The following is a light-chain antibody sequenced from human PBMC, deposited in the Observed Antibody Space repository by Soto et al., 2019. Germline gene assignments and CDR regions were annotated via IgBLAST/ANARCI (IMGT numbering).Light chain of an antibody. CDR3: QHSYSTWWT. J-gene: IGKJ1*01. Sequence: DIQMTQSPSSLSASVGDRVTITCRASQSISSYLNWYQQKPGKAPKLLIYAASSLQSGVPSRFSGSGSGTDFTLTISRLQPEDFATYYCQHSYSTWWTCGQGTKVDIK. V-gene: IGKV1-39*01. CDR1: QSISSY. CDR2: AAS.